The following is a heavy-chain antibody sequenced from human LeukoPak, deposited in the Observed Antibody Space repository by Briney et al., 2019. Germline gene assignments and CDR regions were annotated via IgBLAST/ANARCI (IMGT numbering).Heavy chain of an antibody. D-gene: IGHD3-10*01. V-gene: IGHV4-59*08. J-gene: IGHJ5*02. Sequence: NTSETLSLTCTVCGGSISSYSWSWIRQPPGKGLEWIGYIYYSGSTNYNPSLKSRVTISVDTSKNQFSLKLSSVTAADTAVYYCARHAPPELLWYNWFDPWGQGTLVTVSS. CDR3: ARHAPPELLWYNWFDP. CDR2: IYYSGST. CDR1: GGSISSYS.